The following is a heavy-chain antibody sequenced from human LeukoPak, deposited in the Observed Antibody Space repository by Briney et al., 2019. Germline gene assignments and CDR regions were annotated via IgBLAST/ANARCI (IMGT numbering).Heavy chain of an antibody. CDR2: ISGGGTRT. V-gene: IGHV3-23*01. Sequence: GGSLRLSCAASGFTFSIYDMSWVRQAPGKGLAWVSAISGGGTRTYYADSVKGRFTISRDSSKNTLFLQMNDLTVEDTARYYCARRPGNWGQGILVTVSS. CDR3: ARRPGN. D-gene: IGHD1-14*01. CDR1: GFTFSIYD. J-gene: IGHJ4*02.